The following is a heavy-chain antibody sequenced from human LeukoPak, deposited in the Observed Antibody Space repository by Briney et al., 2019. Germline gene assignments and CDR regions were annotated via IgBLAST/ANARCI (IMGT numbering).Heavy chain of an antibody. CDR1: GYTFTKYG. CDR2: ISAYNGNT. Sequence: GASVKVSCKASGYTFTKYGISWVRQAPGQGLEWMGWISAYNGNTNYVQRLQGRVTMTTDTSTSTAYMELRSLRSDDTAVYYCARPQYYYGSGSYAPSDYFYYYGMDVWGQGTTVTVSS. V-gene: IGHV1-18*01. D-gene: IGHD3-10*01. CDR3: ARPQYYYGSGSYAPSDYFYYYGMDV. J-gene: IGHJ6*02.